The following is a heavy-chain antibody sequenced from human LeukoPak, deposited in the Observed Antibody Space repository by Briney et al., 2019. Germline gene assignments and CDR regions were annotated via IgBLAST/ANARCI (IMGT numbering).Heavy chain of an antibody. J-gene: IGHJ6*02. CDR1: GFTFSSYW. D-gene: IGHD1-1*01. Sequence: GGSLRLSCAAYGFTFSSYWMSWVRQAPGKGLEWVGLISYDGSNKYYADSVKGRFTVSRDNSKNTLPLQMHSLRGEDTAMYYCANDLGGTSFSSYHYGMDVWGQGTTVTVSS. CDR3: ANDLGGTSFSSYHYGMDV. CDR2: ISYDGSNK. V-gene: IGHV3-30*18.